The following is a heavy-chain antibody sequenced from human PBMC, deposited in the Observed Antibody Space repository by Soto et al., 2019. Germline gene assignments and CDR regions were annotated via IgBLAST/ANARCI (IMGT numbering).Heavy chain of an antibody. J-gene: IGHJ4*02. CDR3: TTNARASSGTRALVRHDDFHH. V-gene: IGHV3-33*03. D-gene: IGHD1-26*01. CDR1: GFSFISNG. CDR2: IWYDGTNE. Sequence: QVQLVESGGGVVQPGTSLRLSCAASGFSFISNGMHWVRQAPGKALEWVAVIWYDGTNEYYADSVKGRFTISTDTPRNTLSLQRNSLRAEDTGVYYCTTNARASSGTRALVRHDDFHHWGQGTLVTVSS.